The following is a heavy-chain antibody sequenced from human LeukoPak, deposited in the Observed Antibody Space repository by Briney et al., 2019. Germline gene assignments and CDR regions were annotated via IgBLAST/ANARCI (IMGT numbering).Heavy chain of an antibody. J-gene: IGHJ5*02. CDR1: EFTFSDYY. CDR3: ARSSLSGPRFQLIPRWFDP. D-gene: IGHD2-2*01. CDR2: ISSSGSTI. V-gene: IGHV3-11*04. Sequence: PGGSLRLSCAASEFTFSDYYMSWIRQAPGKGLEWVSYISSSGSTIYYADSVKGRFTISRDNAKDSLYLQMNSLRAEDTAVYYCARSSLSGPRFQLIPRWFDPWGQGTLVTVSS.